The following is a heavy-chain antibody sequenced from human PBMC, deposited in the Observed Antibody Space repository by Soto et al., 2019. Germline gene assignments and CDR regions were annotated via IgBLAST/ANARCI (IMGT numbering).Heavy chain of an antibody. V-gene: IGHV1-69*01. Sequence: QVQLVQSGAEVKKPGSSVTVSCKASGGTFSSYTISWVRQAPGQGLEWMAGVSPIFGTPIYAQKFQDRVTITVDDATMTAYMEMMRLTSEDTAVYYCARVVVGSRLSLDYWGQGTLVTISS. CDR2: VSPIFGTP. D-gene: IGHD1-26*01. CDR3: ARVVVGSRLSLDY. J-gene: IGHJ4*02. CDR1: GGTFSSYT.